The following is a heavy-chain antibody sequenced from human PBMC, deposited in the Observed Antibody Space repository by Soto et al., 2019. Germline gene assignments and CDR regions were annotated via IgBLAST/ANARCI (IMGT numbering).Heavy chain of an antibody. CDR3: ARDRYSGGLYGPNDY. CDR2: ISDDGIKK. D-gene: IGHD6-19*01. J-gene: IGHJ4*02. CDR1: GFTFSGYG. V-gene: IGHV3-30*03. Sequence: PGGSLRLSCAASGFTFSGYGIHWVRQAPGKGLEWVAVISDDGIKKNYADSVKGRFTVSRDNSKNTLYLQMNSLRAEDTAVYYCARDRYSGGLYGPNDYWGQGTQVTVSS.